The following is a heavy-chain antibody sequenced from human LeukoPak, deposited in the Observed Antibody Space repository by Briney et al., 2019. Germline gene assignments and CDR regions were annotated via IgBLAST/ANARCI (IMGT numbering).Heavy chain of an antibody. CDR3: ASPGSGRHAFDI. Sequence: SETLSLTCTVSGGSISSYYWSWIRQPPGKGLEWIGSIYYSGSTYYNPSFKSRVTISVDTSKNQFSLKLSSVTAADTAVYYCASPGSGRHAFDIWGQGTMVTVSS. CDR2: IYYSGST. CDR1: GGSISSYY. V-gene: IGHV4-59*05. D-gene: IGHD3-10*01. J-gene: IGHJ3*02.